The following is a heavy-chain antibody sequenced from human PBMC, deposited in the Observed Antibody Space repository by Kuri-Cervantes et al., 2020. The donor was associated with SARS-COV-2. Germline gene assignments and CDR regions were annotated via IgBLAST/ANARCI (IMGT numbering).Heavy chain of an antibody. CDR3: AKDRRWELRGDAFYI. CDR1: GFTFSNAW. V-gene: IGHV3-23*01. D-gene: IGHD1-26*01. Sequence: GGSLRLSCAASGFTFSNAWMSWARQAPGKGLGWVSAISGSGGSTYYADSVKGRFTISRDNSKNTLYLQMNSLRAEDTAVYYCAKDRRWELRGDAFYIWGQGTMVTVSS. J-gene: IGHJ3*02. CDR2: ISGSGGST.